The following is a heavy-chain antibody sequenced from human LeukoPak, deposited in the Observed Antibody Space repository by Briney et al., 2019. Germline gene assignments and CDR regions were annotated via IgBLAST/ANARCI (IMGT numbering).Heavy chain of an antibody. CDR1: GGSISSGGYY. D-gene: IGHD3-22*01. Sequence: SETLSLTCTVSGGSISSGGYYWSWIRQHPGKGLEWIGYIYYSGSTYYNPSLKSRVTISVDTSKNQFSLKLSSVTAADTAVYYCARGSYDSSGLLTQLDYWGQGTLVTVSS. CDR3: ARGSYDSSGLLTQLDY. CDR2: IYYSGST. V-gene: IGHV4-31*03. J-gene: IGHJ4*02.